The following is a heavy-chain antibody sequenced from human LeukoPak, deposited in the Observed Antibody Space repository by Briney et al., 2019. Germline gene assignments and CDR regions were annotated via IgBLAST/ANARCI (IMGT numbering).Heavy chain of an antibody. CDR1: GFTFSSYG. CDR2: ISYDGSNK. D-gene: IGHD5-18*01. J-gene: IGHJ4*02. V-gene: IGHV3-30*18. Sequence: PGGSLRLSCAASGFTFSSYGMLWVRQAPGKGLEWVAVISYDGSNKYYADSVKGRFTISRDNSKNTLYLQMNSLRAEDTAVYYCAKDAGGYGTTDYWGQGTLVTVSS. CDR3: AKDAGGYGTTDY.